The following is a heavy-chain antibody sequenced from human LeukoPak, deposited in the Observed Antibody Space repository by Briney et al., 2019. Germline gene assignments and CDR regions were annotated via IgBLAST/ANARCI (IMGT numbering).Heavy chain of an antibody. D-gene: IGHD3-22*01. CDR2: IIPIFGTA. J-gene: IGHJ5*02. CDR3: ARSGYYYDRVWDREWFDP. Sequence: GGSLRLSCAASGFTFSSYAISWVRQAPGQGLEWMGGIIPIFGTASYAQKFQGRVTITADESTSTAYMELSSLRSEDTAVYYCARSGYYYDRVWDREWFDPWGQGTLVTVSS. CDR1: GFTFSSYA. V-gene: IGHV1-69*01.